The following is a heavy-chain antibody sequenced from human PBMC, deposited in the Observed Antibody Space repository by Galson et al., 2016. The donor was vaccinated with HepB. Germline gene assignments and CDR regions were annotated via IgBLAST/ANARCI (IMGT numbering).Heavy chain of an antibody. V-gene: IGHV3-7*03. Sequence: SLRLSCATSGFTFSSVWMSWVRQAPGKGLEWVANIKPDGSEKYYVDSLKGRITISRDNAKNSLYLQMNSLRAEDTAVYYCALYYYDSSGFVEYLQHWGQGTRVTVSS. J-gene: IGHJ1*01. CDR3: ALYYYDSSGFVEYLQH. CDR1: GFTFSSVW. D-gene: IGHD3-22*01. CDR2: IKPDGSEK.